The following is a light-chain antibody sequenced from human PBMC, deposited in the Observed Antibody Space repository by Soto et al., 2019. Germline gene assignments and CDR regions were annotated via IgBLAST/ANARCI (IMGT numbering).Light chain of an antibody. CDR1: QSVSSY. J-gene: IGKJ4*01. V-gene: IGKV3-11*01. Sequence: EIVLTQSPATLSLSPGERAPLSCRASQSVSSYLAWYQQKPGQAPRLLIYDASNRATGIPARFSGSGSGTDFTLTISSLEPEDFAVYYCQQRSNWPTFGGGTKV. CDR3: QQRSNWPT. CDR2: DAS.